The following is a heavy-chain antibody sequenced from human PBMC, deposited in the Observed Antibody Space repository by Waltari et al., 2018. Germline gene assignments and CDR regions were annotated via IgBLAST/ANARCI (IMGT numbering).Heavy chain of an antibody. Sequence: EVQLVESGGGLIQPGGSLRLSCAASGFTVSSNYMSWVRQAPGKGLEWVSVIYSGGSTYYADSVKGRFTISRDNSKNTLYLQMNSLRAEDTAVYYCARGAYAYYYGMDVWGQGTTVTVSS. V-gene: IGHV3-53*01. D-gene: IGHD2-8*01. J-gene: IGHJ6*02. CDR3: ARGAYAYYYGMDV. CDR2: IYSGGST. CDR1: GFTVSSNY.